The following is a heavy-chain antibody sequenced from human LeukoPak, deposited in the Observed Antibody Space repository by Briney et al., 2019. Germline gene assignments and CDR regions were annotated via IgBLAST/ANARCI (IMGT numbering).Heavy chain of an antibody. CDR2: IYPGDSDT. D-gene: IGHD2-2*01. CDR3: ARVVPAAYHAFDI. CDR1: GYSFTSYW. V-gene: IGHV5-51*01. Sequence: GESLKISCKGSGYSFTSYWIGWVRQMPGKGLEWMGIIYPGDSDTRYSPSFQGQVTISADKSISTAYLQWSSLKASDTAMYYCARVVPAAYHAFDIWGQGTMVTVSS. J-gene: IGHJ3*02.